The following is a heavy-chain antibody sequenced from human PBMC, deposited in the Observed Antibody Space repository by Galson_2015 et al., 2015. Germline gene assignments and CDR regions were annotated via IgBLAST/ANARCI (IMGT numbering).Heavy chain of an antibody. CDR2: ISGSGGST. Sequence: SLRLSCAASGFTFSSYAMSWVRQAPGKGLEWVSAISGSGGSTYYADSVKGRFTISRDNSKNTLYLRMNSLRAEDTAVYYCANDISIAAAGTASKYYFDYWGQGTLVTVSS. CDR3: ANDISIAAAGTASKYYFDY. D-gene: IGHD6-13*01. J-gene: IGHJ4*02. CDR1: GFTFSSYA. V-gene: IGHV3-23*01.